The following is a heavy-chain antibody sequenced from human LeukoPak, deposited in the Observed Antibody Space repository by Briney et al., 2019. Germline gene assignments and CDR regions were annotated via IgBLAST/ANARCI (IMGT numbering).Heavy chain of an antibody. CDR2: IYYSGAS. CDR1: GGSIRSGGYY. J-gene: IGHJ4*02. V-gene: IGHV4-31*03. D-gene: IGHD6-6*01. Sequence: SQTLSLTCTVSGGSIRSGGYYWSWISQHPGTGLDWIGYIYYSGASYYNPSLKSRVSISVDTSKNQFSLKLPSVTAADTAMYYCARASSEGDFDYWGQGTLVTVSS. CDR3: ARASSEGDFDY.